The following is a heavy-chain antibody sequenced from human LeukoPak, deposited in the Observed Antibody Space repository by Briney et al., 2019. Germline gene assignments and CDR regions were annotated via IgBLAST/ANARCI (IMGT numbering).Heavy chain of an antibody. CDR1: GGSISSGSYY. CDR2: IYTSGST. V-gene: IGHV4-61*02. D-gene: IGHD3-3*01. Sequence: SETLSLTCTVSGGSISSGSYYWSWIRQPAGKGLEWIGRIYTSGSTNYNPSLKSRVTISVDTSKNQFSLKLSSVTAADTAVYYCARVNYDFWSGFYRTYYFDYWGQGTLVTVSS. CDR3: ARVNYDFWSGFYRTYYFDY. J-gene: IGHJ4*02.